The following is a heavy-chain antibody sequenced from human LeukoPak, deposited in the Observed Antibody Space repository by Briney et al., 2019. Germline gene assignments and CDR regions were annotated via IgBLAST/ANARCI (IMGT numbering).Heavy chain of an antibody. J-gene: IGHJ4*02. D-gene: IGHD3-16*01. V-gene: IGHV1-2*02. CDR2: INPNSGDT. Sequence: ASVKVSCKSSGYTFTGYYMHWVRRAPGQGLEWMGWINPNSGDTRYAQKFQGRVTMTRDTSISTGYMEVSRLRSDDTAVFFCATDPSDRTPYYHFDYWGQGTLVTVPS. CDR3: ATDPSDRTPYYHFDY. CDR1: GYTFTGYY.